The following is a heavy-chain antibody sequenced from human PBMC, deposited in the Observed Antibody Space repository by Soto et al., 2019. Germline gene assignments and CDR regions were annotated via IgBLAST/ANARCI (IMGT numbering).Heavy chain of an antibody. CDR2: IKSKTDGGTT. Sequence: PGGSLRLSCAASGFTFSNAWMSWVRQAPGKGLEWVGRIKSKTDGGTTDYAAPVKGRFTISRDDSKNTLYLQMNSLKTEDTAVYYCTTDGVYRSSWYVEGFDPWGQGTLVTVSS. D-gene: IGHD6-13*01. V-gene: IGHV3-15*01. CDR3: TTDGVYRSSWYVEGFDP. CDR1: GFTFSNAW. J-gene: IGHJ5*02.